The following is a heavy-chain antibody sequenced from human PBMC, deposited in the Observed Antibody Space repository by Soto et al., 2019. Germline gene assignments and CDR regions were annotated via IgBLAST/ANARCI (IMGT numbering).Heavy chain of an antibody. CDR3: AGGPYGPWGMDV. CDR1: GYSFSTYW. V-gene: IGHV5-51*01. J-gene: IGHJ6*02. D-gene: IGHD3-10*01. Sequence: PGESLKISCSCSGYSFSTYWIAWVRQMPGKGLEWMGFIYPGDSDTRYSPSFEGQVTISADDSSSTAYLQLSSLKASDTAMYYCAGGPYGPWGMDVWGQGTTVTVSS. CDR2: IYPGDSDT.